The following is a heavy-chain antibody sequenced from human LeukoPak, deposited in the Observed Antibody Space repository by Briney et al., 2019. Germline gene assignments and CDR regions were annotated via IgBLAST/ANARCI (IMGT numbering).Heavy chain of an antibody. CDR2: ISSSSTI. J-gene: IGHJ4*02. D-gene: IGHD4-17*01. Sequence: SGGSLRLSCAASGFTFSSYSMNWVRQAPGKGLEWVSYISSSSTIYYADSVKGRFTISRDNAKNSLYLQMNSLRAEDTAVYYCARDHGDYGDRGELYYFDYWGQGTLVTVSS. CDR1: GFTFSSYS. CDR3: ARDHGDYGDRGELYYFDY. V-gene: IGHV3-48*01.